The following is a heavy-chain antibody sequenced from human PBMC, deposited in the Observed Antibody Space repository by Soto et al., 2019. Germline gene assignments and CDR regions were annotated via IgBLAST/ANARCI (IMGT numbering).Heavy chain of an antibody. Sequence: EVQLVESGGGLVKPGGSLRLSCAASGFTFSSYSMNWVRQAPGKGLEWVSSISSSSSYIYYADSVKGRFTISRDNAKNSLYLQMNSLRAEDTAVYYCARDGRYYGSVMGFHYYGMDVWGQGTTVTVSS. D-gene: IGHD3-10*01. CDR1: GFTFSSYS. J-gene: IGHJ6*02. CDR2: ISSSSSYI. CDR3: ARDGRYYGSVMGFHYYGMDV. V-gene: IGHV3-21*01.